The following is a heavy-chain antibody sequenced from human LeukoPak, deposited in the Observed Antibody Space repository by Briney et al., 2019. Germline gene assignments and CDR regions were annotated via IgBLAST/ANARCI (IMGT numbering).Heavy chain of an antibody. CDR3: GRVRPGDADY. D-gene: IGHD1-26*01. CDR2: ISSDGSGK. J-gene: IGHJ4*02. V-gene: IGHV3-7*01. CDR1: GFTFSTYW. Sequence: PGGSLRLSCAASGFTFSTYWMTWVRQAPGKGLEWVASISSDGSGKYYMDSVKGRFTISRDNAKNSLFLHMNSLRAEDTAVHYCGRVRPGDADYWGQGTLVTVSS.